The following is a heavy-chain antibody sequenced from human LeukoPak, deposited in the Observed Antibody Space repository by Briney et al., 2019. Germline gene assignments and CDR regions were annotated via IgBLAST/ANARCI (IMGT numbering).Heavy chain of an antibody. CDR1: GFTFRADW. V-gene: IGHV3-7*01. CDR3: ARDSAVATYYGVDV. J-gene: IGHJ6*02. D-gene: IGHD6-19*01. Sequence: GGSLRLSCAASGFTFRADWMSWVRQAPGKGLEWVANIQSDGSEKNYVDSVQGRFTISRDNAKTSLYLQMNSLRADDTAVYYCARDSAVATYYGVDVWGQGITVTVSS. CDR2: IQSDGSEK.